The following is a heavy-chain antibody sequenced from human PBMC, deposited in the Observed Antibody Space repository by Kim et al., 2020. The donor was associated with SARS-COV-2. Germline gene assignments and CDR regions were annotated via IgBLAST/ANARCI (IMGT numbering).Heavy chain of an antibody. J-gene: IGHJ4*02. CDR3: ARNYDY. V-gene: IGHV3-21*01. CDR2: ISSISI. Sequence: ISSISIYYADSVKGRFTISRDNANTTRYLQMNSLRAEDTAVYSCARNYDYCGQGTLVTVSS.